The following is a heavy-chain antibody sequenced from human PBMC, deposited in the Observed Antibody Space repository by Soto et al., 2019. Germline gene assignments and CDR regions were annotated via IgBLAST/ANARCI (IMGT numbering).Heavy chain of an antibody. V-gene: IGHV3-53*01. Sequence: PGWSLRLSCAASGFTVSSNYMSWVRQAPGKGLEWVSVIYSGGSTYYSDSVKGLFTISRDNSKNTLYLQMNSLRAEDTAVYYCACSSSWDESFDYWGQGTLVTVSS. J-gene: IGHJ4*02. CDR2: IYSGGST. CDR1: GFTVSSNY. D-gene: IGHD6-13*01. CDR3: ACSSSWDESFDY.